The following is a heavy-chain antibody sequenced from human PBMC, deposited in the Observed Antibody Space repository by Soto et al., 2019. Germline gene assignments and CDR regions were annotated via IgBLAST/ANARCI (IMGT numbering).Heavy chain of an antibody. J-gene: IGHJ4*02. Sequence: EVQLVESGGGLVQPGGSLRLSCAASGFTFSNYFMHWVRQAPGRRPEYVSTINGDGGSTYYANSLKGRLNVSRDNSKNTLYLQMGSLRPEDMAVYYSARGLFTWSDSSTCNGYWVQGTLVTVSS. V-gene: IGHV3-64*01. CDR2: INGDGGST. D-gene: IGHD2-2*01. CDR1: GFTFSNYF. CDR3: ARGLFTWSDSSTCNGY.